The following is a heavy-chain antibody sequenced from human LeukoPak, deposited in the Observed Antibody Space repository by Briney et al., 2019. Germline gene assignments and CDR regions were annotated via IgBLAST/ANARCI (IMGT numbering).Heavy chain of an antibody. V-gene: IGHV4-59*08. CDR3: ARRSCTSTTCWFDP. CDR2: TSYSGST. J-gene: IGHJ5*02. Sequence: SETLSLTCTVSGGSISSDYWSWIRQPPGKGLEWMGYTSYSGSTNYHPSLKSRVSISLDTSKNQFSLKLSSVTAPDTAVYFCARRSCTSTTCWFDPWGQGTLVTVSS. CDR1: GGSISSDY. D-gene: IGHD2-2*01.